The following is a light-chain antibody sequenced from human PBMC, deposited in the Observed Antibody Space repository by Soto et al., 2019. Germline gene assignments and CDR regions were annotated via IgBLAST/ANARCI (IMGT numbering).Light chain of an antibody. CDR2: DAT. J-gene: IGKJ5*01. CDR3: LQHNNYPPIT. CDR1: QGIRND. V-gene: IGKV1-17*01. Sequence: DIQMTQSPSSLSASVGDRVTITCRASQGIRNDLAWYQQKPGKAPKRLIYDATSLQSGVPPRFSGSGSGTEFTLTISSLQPEDFATYYCLQHNNYPPITFGQGTRLEIK.